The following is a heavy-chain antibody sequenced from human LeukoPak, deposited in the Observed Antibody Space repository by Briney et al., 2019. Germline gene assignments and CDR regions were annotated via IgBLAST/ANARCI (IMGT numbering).Heavy chain of an antibody. CDR2: IIPIFGTA. V-gene: IGHV1-69*13. Sequence: SVKVSCKASGGTFSNYAISWVRQAPGQGLEWMGGIIPIFGTANYAQKFQGRVTITADESTSTAYMELSSLRSDDTAVYYCARDDRMVRYCSSTSCRNWFDPWGQGTLVTVSS. D-gene: IGHD2-2*01. CDR3: ARDDRMVRYCSSTSCRNWFDP. CDR1: GGTFSNYA. J-gene: IGHJ5*02.